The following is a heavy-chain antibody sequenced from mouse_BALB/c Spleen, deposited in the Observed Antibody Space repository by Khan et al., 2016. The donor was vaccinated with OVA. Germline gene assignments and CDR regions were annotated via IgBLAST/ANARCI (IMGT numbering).Heavy chain of an antibody. CDR2: INPSNGDT. V-gene: IGHV1S81*02. J-gene: IGHJ3*01. D-gene: IGHD2-4*01. CDR3: SKGGAWATMIGWSAY. CDR1: GYTFTSYY. Sequence: QVQLQQSGAELVKPGASVKLSCKASGYTFTSYYMYWVKQRPGQGLEWIGGINPSNGDTNFNEKFKSKATLTVDKSSSTAYMQLSSLTSEDSAVYYGSKGGAWATMIGWSAYWGQGTLVTVAA.